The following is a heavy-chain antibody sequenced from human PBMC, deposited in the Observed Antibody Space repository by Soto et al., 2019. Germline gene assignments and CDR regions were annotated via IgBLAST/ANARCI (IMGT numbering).Heavy chain of an antibody. V-gene: IGHV4-34*01. CDR2: INHSGST. Sequence: SETLSLTCAVYGGSFSGYYWSWIRQPPGKGLEWIGEINHSGSTNYNPSLKSRVTISVDTSKNQFSLKLSSVTAAGTAVYYCARAGIAAAGTTPSPSPPLTPQYYFDYWGQGTPVTVSS. CDR3: ARAGIAAAGTTPSPSPPLTPQYYFDY. J-gene: IGHJ4*02. CDR1: GGSFSGYY. D-gene: IGHD6-13*01.